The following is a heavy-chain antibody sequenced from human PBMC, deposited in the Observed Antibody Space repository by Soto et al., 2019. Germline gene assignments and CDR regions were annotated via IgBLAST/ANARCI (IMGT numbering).Heavy chain of an antibody. J-gene: IGHJ5*02. CDR1: GGSFSGYY. CDR2: INHSGST. D-gene: IGHD6-19*01. V-gene: IGHV4-34*01. Sequence: PSETLSLTCAVYGGSFSGYYWSWIRQPPGKGPEWIGEINHSGSTNYNPSLKSRVTISVDTSKNQFSLKLSSVTAADTAVYYCARGDYSSGWPPGWFDPWGQGTLVTVSS. CDR3: ARGDYSSGWPPGWFDP.